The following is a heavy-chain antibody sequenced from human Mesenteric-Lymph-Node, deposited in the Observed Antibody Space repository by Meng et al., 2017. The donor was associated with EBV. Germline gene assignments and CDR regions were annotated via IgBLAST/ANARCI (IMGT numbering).Heavy chain of an antibody. J-gene: IGHJ5*02. Sequence: VHFPASRPGLVEPSGPLSLTCAVFGGSISIYNWWSWVRQTSGKGLEWIGEIFYSGATNNNPSLRSRLTLSVDKSKNQFSLRLSSVTAADTAVYYCAKVDGSGRSNWFDPWGQGTLVTVSS. D-gene: IGHD3-10*01. V-gene: IGHV4-4*02. CDR1: GGSISIYNW. CDR3: AKVDGSGRSNWFDP. CDR2: IFYSGAT.